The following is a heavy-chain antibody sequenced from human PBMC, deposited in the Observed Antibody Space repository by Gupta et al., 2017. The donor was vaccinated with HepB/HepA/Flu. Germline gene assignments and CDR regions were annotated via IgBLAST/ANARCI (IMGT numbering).Heavy chain of an antibody. CDR1: GGSISSGGYY. Sequence: QVQLQESGPGLVKPSQTLSLTCTVSGGSISSGGYYWSWIRQHPGKGLEWIGYIYYSGSTYYNPSLKSRVTISVETSKNQFALKLSSVTAADTAVYYCARSGGTGTYYWYFDLGGRGTLVTVSS. J-gene: IGHJ2*01. CDR2: IYYSGST. V-gene: IGHV4-31*03. CDR3: ARSGGTGTYYWYFDL. D-gene: IGHD3-10*01.